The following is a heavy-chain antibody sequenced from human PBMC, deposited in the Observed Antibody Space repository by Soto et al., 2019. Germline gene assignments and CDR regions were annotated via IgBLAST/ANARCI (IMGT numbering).Heavy chain of an antibody. CDR3: ARGDRYCSGGSCYSPLNWVDP. CDR1: GGSFSGYY. J-gene: IGHJ5*02. CDR2: INHSGST. Sequence: SETLSLTCAVYGGSFSGYYWSWIRQPPGKGLEWIGEINHSGSTNYNPSLKSRVTISVDTSKNQFSLKLSSVTAADTAVYYCARGDRYCSGGSCYSPLNWVDPWGQGTLVT. V-gene: IGHV4-34*01. D-gene: IGHD2-15*01.